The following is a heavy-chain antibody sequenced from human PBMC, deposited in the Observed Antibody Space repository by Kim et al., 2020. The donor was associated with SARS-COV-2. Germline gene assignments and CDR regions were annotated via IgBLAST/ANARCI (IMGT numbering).Heavy chain of an antibody. V-gene: IGHV4-59*08. Sequence: SETLSLTCTVSGGSISSYYWSWIRQPPGKGLEWIGYIYYSGSTNYNPSLKSRVTISVDTSKNQFSLKLSSVTAADTAVYYCARHSLSSGWYFDYWGQGTLVTVSS. CDR1: GGSISSYY. D-gene: IGHD6-19*01. J-gene: IGHJ4*02. CDR2: IYYSGST. CDR3: ARHSLSSGWYFDY.